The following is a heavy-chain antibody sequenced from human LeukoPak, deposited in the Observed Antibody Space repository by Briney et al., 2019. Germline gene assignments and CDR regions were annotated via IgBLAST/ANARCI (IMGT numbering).Heavy chain of an antibody. Sequence: ASVKVSCKASGYTFTTYYMHWVRQAPGQGLEWIGIINPNGGSTSYAQRLQGRVTMTRDTSTSTVYMELSSLRSEDTAIYYCARGYDSRLYYDYWGQGTLVTVSS. CDR2: INPNGGST. D-gene: IGHD3-22*01. J-gene: IGHJ4*02. CDR1: GYTFTTYY. CDR3: ARGYDSRLYYDY. V-gene: IGHV1-46*04.